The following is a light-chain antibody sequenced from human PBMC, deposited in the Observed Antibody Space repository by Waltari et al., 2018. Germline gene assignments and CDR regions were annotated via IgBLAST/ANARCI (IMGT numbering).Light chain of an antibody. CDR3: HQRRNWPGT. Sequence: EIVLTQSPATLSLSTGDRATLSCRASQNIINFLAWYQQKPGQAPRLLIFDASRRATGIPSRFSGSGSGTDFTLTISSLEPDDFAVYYCHQRRNWPGTFGQGTKVEIK. CDR1: QNIINF. J-gene: IGKJ1*01. CDR2: DAS. V-gene: IGKV3-11*01.